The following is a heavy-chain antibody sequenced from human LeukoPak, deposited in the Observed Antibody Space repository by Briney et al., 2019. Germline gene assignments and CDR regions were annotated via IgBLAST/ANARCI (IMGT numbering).Heavy chain of an antibody. CDR1: GCPFSGYG. J-gene: IGHJ1*01. CDR2: AYGDGSSQ. V-gene: IGHV3-33*01. CDR3: ATGGNFYYSH. D-gene: IGHD4-11*01. Sequence: GGSLRLSCAASGCPFSGYGMHWVRQAPGKGLEWVAVAYGDGSSQYYADSVKGRFSISKDISKNTLSLQMNSLRAEDTAVYSCATGGNFYYSHWGQGTLVTVSS.